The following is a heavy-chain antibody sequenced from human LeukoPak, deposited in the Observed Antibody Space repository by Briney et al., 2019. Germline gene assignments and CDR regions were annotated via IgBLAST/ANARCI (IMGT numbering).Heavy chain of an antibody. J-gene: IGHJ4*02. D-gene: IGHD1-26*01. CDR1: GGSISSYY. CDR2: IYYSGST. V-gene: IGHV4-59*08. CDR3: ARGDGGSYWYYFDY. Sequence: SETLSLTCTVSGGSISSYYWSWIRQPPGRGLEWIGYIYYSGSTNYNPSLKSRVTISVDTPKNQFSLKLSSVTAADTAVYYCARGDGGSYWYYFDYWGQGTLVTVSS.